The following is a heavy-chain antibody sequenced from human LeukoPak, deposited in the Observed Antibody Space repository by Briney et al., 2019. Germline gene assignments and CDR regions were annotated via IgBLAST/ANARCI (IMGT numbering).Heavy chain of an antibody. CDR3: ARYIPAAGRYFDY. Sequence: GGSLRLSCAASGFTVSSNYMSWVRQAPGKGLEWVSVIYSGGSTYYADSVKGRFTISRDNSKNTLYLQMNSLRAEDTAVYYCARYIPAAGRYFDYWGQGTLVTVSS. J-gene: IGHJ4*02. D-gene: IGHD6-13*01. CDR2: IYSGGST. V-gene: IGHV3-66*02. CDR1: GFTVSSNY.